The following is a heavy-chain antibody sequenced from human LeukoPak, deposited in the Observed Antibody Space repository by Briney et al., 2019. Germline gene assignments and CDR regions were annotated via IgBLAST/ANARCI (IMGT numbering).Heavy chain of an antibody. CDR3: ASPGYCSGSICYSGYFQH. J-gene: IGHJ1*01. D-gene: IGHD2-15*01. CDR2: ISSSGSTI. CDR1: GFTFSDYY. V-gene: IGHV3-11*01. Sequence: PGGSLRLSCAASGFTFSDYYMSWIRQAPGKGLEWVSYISSSGSTIYYADSVKGRFTISRDNAKNSLYLQMNSLRAEDTAVYYCASPGYCSGSICYSGYFQHWGQGTLVTVSS.